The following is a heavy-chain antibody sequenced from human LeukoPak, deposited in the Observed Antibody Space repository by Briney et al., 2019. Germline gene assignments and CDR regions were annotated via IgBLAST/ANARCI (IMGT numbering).Heavy chain of an antibody. Sequence: GRSLRLSCAASGFTFSTNGMHWVRQAPGKGLEWVTVISYDGSDKYYADSVNGRFTISSDNSKNTLYLQMNSLRDEDTALYFCAKDASIAAAGPIDYWGQGTLVTVSS. CDR3: AKDASIAAAGPIDY. J-gene: IGHJ4*02. V-gene: IGHV3-30*18. CDR2: ISYDGSDK. CDR1: GFTFSTNG. D-gene: IGHD6-13*01.